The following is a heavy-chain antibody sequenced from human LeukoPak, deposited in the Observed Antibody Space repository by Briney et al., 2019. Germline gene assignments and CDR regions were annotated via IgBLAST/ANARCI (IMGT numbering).Heavy chain of an antibody. V-gene: IGHV4-34*01. D-gene: IGHD3-10*01. CDR3: ARWYPPMVRGVTGRTSHYYYYMDV. CDR2: INHSGST. Sequence: SETLSLTCAVYGGSFSGYYWSWIRQPPGKGLEWIGEINHSGSTNYNPSLKSRVTISVDTSKNQFSLKLSSVTAADTAVYYCARWYPPMVRGVTGRTSHYYYYMDVWGKGTTVTISS. J-gene: IGHJ6*03. CDR1: GGSFSGYY.